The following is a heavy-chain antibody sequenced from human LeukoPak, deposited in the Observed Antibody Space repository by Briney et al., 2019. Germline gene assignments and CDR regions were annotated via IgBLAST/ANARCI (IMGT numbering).Heavy chain of an antibody. J-gene: IGHJ5*02. V-gene: IGHV4-34*01. CDR1: GGSFSGYY. Sequence: SETLSLTCAVYGGSFSGYYWSWIRQPPGKGLEWIGEINHSGSTNYNPSLKSRVTISVDTSKNQFSLKLSSVTAADTAVYYCASRYCSSTSCYSNWFDPWGQETLVTVSS. CDR2: INHSGST. D-gene: IGHD2-2*01. CDR3: ASRYCSSTSCYSNWFDP.